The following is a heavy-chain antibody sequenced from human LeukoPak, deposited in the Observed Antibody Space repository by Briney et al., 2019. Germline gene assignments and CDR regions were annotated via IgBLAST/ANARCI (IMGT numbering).Heavy chain of an antibody. CDR1: GFTFGDYA. D-gene: IGHD3-10*01. Sequence: GGSLRLSCTGSGFTFGDYAMSWVGQAPGKGLEWVAVIWYDGSNKYYADSVKGRFTSSRDNSKNTLYLQMTSLRAEDTDVYYCARDGSGSYYNVVLYYYYYGMDVWGQATTVTASS. J-gene: IGHJ6*02. V-gene: IGHV3-33*01. CDR3: ARDGSGSYYNVVLYYYYYGMDV. CDR2: IWYDGSNK.